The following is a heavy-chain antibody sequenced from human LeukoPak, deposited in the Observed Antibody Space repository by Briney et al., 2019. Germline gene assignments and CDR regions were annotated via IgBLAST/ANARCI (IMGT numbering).Heavy chain of an antibody. J-gene: IGHJ4*02. Sequence: PGGSLRLSCAASGFTFGSYSMNWVRQAPGKGLEWVSSISSSSYIYYADSVKGRFTISRDNAKNSLYLQMNSLRAEDTAVYYCARDSVSPEMATIFPFDYWGQGTLVTVSS. D-gene: IGHD5-24*01. V-gene: IGHV3-21*01. CDR3: ARDSVSPEMATIFPFDY. CDR1: GFTFGSYS. CDR2: ISSSSYI.